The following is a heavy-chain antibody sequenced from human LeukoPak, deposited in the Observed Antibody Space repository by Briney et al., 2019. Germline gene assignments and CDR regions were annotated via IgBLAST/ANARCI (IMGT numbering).Heavy chain of an antibody. J-gene: IGHJ5*02. CDR1: GYTFSSYG. V-gene: IGHV1-69*04. D-gene: IGHD6-19*01. CDR3: ARDQSSGPIAWPHADCWFDP. Sequence: GASVKVSCKASGYTFSSYGISWVRQAPGQGLEWMGRIIPILGIANYAQKFQGRVTITADKSTSTAYMELSSLRSEDTAVYYCARDQSSGPIAWPHADCWFDPWGQGTLVTVSS. CDR2: IIPILGIA.